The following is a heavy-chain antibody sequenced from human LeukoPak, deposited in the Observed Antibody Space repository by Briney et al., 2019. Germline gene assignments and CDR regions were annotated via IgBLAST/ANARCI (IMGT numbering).Heavy chain of an antibody. CDR1: GFTFSSYA. CDR3: AKDMSGDGEIDY. V-gene: IGHV3-23*01. J-gene: IGHJ4*02. Sequence: GESLRLSCAASGFTFSSYAMSWVRQAPGKGLEWVSAISGSGGSTYYADSVKGRFTISRDNSKNTLYLQMNSLRAEDTAVYYCAKDMSGDGEIDYWGQGTLVTVSS. D-gene: IGHD2-21*02. CDR2: ISGSGGST.